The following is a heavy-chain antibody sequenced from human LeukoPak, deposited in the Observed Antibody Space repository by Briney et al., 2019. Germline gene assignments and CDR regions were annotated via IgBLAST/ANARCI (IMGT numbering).Heavy chain of an antibody. D-gene: IGHD3-22*01. J-gene: IGHJ4*02. V-gene: IGHV1-2*02. Sequence: ASVKVSCKAPGYTFTGYYMHWVRQAPGQGLEWMGWINPNSGGTNYAQKFQGRVTMTRDTSISTAYMELSRLRSDDTAVYYCARRRILSDDYYDSSGYYYWGQGTLVTVSS. CDR3: ARRRILSDDYYDSSGYYY. CDR2: INPNSGGT. CDR1: GYTFTGYY.